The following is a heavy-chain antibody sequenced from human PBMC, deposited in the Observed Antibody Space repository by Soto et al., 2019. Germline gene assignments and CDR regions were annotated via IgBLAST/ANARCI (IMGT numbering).Heavy chain of an antibody. V-gene: IGHV1-69*13. CDR2: IIPIFGTA. CDR3: ARDQEMYYYDSSGYYPFDY. D-gene: IGHD3-22*01. J-gene: IGHJ4*02. CDR1: GGTFSSYA. Sequence: ASVKVSCKASGGTFSSYAISWVRQAPGQGLEWMGGIIPIFGTANYAQKFQGRVTITADESTSTAYMELSSLRSEDTAVYYCARDQEMYYYDSSGYYPFDYWGQGTLVTVSS.